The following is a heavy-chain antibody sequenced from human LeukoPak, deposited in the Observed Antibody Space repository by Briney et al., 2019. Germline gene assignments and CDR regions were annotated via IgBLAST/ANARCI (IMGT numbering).Heavy chain of an antibody. D-gene: IGHD6-13*01. J-gene: IGHJ5*02. Sequence: SETLSLTCTVSGGSISSYYWSWIRQPPGKGLEWIGYIYYSGSTNYNPSLKSRVTISVDTSKNQFSLKLSSVTAADTAVYYCAKDLSAAAPTHWFDPWGQGTLVTVSS. V-gene: IGHV4-59*12. CDR2: IYYSGST. CDR1: GGSISSYY. CDR3: AKDLSAAAPTHWFDP.